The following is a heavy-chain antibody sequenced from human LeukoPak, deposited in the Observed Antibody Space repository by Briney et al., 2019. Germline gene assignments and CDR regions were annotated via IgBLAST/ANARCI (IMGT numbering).Heavy chain of an antibody. D-gene: IGHD6-13*01. V-gene: IGHV4-39*07. CDR3: ARVGGIAALPTGY. J-gene: IGHJ4*02. CDR2: IYYSGST. CDR1: GGSISSSSYY. Sequence: TSETLSLTCTVSGGSISSSSYYWGWIRQPPGKGLEWIGSIYYSGSTYYNPSLKSRVTISVDTSKNQFSLKLSSVTAADTAVYYCARVGGIAALPTGYWGQGTLVTVSS.